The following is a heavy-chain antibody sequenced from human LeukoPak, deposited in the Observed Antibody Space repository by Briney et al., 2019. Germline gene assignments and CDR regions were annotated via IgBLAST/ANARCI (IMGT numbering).Heavy chain of an antibody. D-gene: IGHD6-19*01. Sequence: SETLSLTCSASGASTSRRYWSWIRQSPGRTLEWIGHIYGGRDTKYNPSLTSRVTISVDTSRDQFSLSLTSVTAADTAIYYCAQTTGWPGFDFWGPGALVTASS. CDR3: AQTTGWPGFDF. J-gene: IGHJ4*02. CDR1: GASTSRRY. V-gene: IGHV4-59*08. CDR2: IYGGRDT.